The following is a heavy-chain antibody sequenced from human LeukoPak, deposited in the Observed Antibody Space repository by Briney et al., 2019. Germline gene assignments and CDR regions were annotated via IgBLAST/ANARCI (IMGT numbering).Heavy chain of an antibody. CDR1: GFTFSSYA. J-gene: IGHJ4*02. V-gene: IGHV3-23*01. CDR2: ISGSGGST. CDR3: AKDREDSSSPYSFDY. D-gene: IGHD6-6*01. Sequence: PGGSLRLSCAASGFTFSSYAMSWVRQAPVKGLKWVSAISGSGGSTYYADSVKGRFTISRDNSKNTLYLQMNSLRAEDTAVYYCAKDREDSSSPYSFDYWGQGTLVTVSS.